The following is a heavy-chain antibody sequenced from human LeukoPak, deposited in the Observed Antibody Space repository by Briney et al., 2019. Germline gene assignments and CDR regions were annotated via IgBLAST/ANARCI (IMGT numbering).Heavy chain of an antibody. D-gene: IGHD1-26*01. CDR3: ARTGVRGGWSGSYTFDY. V-gene: IGHV4-61*02. J-gene: IGHJ4*02. Sequence: SQTLSLTCAVSGGSISSGGYYWSWIRQPAGKGLEWIGRIYTSGSTNYNPSLKSRVTMSVDTSKNQFSLKLSSVTAADTAVYYCARTGVRGGWSGSYTFDYWGQGTLVTVSS. CDR2: IYTSGST. CDR1: GGSISSGGYY.